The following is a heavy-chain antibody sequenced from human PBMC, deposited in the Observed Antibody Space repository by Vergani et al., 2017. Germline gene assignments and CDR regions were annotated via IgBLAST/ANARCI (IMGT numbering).Heavy chain of an antibody. J-gene: IGHJ4*02. Sequence: QVQLVESGGGVVQPGRSLRLSCAASGFTFSSYAMHLVRQAPGKGLELVAVISYDGSNKYYADSVKGRFTISRDNSKNTLYLQMNSLRAEDTAVYYCARSVVVPAATYFDYWGQGTLVTVSS. D-gene: IGHD2-2*01. CDR2: ISYDGSNK. V-gene: IGHV3-30-3*01. CDR3: ARSVVVPAATYFDY. CDR1: GFTFSSYA.